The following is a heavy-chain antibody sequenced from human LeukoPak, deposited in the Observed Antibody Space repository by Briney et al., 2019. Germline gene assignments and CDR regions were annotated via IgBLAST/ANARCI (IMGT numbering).Heavy chain of an antibody. V-gene: IGHV3-30-3*01. J-gene: IGHJ4*02. CDR1: GFTFSSYA. Sequence: GGSLRLSCAASGFTFSSYAMHWVRQAPGKGLEWLAVISYDGSNKFYADSVKGRFTISRDNSRNTLYLQVNSLRAEDTAVCYCARDYSPRLDIVALYYFDYWGQGTLVTVSS. CDR3: ARDYSPRLDIVALYYFDY. D-gene: IGHD5-12*01. CDR2: ISYDGSNK.